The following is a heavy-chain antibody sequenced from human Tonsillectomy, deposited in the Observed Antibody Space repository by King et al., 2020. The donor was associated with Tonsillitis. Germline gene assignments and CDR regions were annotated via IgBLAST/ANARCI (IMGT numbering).Heavy chain of an antibody. D-gene: IGHD3-16*01. CDR2: IYYSGST. CDR3: ARVGEGEDWYFDL. J-gene: IGHJ2*01. V-gene: IGHV4-59*01. CDR1: GGSISSYY. Sequence: HVQLQESGPGLVKPSETLSLTCTVSGGSISSYYWSWIRQPPGKGLEWIGYIYYSGSTNYNPSLKSRVTISVDTSKNQFSLKLSSVTAADTAVYYCARVGEGEDWYFDLWGRGTLVTVSS.